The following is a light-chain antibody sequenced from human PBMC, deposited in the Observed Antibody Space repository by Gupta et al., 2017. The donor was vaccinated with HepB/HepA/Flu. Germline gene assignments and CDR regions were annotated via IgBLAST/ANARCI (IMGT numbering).Light chain of an antibody. Sequence: SYEVIQPPSVSVSPGQTASITCSGDKLGDKYVSWYQQKPGQSPLLVIYHDTKRPSDSPERFSGSNSGNTATLTIRGTQAMDEADYYCQAWHSGAVIFGGGTKLTVL. J-gene: IGLJ2*01. CDR1: KLGDKY. CDR2: HDT. CDR3: QAWHSGAVI. V-gene: IGLV3-1*01.